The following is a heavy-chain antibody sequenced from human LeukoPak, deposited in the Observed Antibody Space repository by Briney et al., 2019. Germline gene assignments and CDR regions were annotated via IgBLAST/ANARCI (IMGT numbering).Heavy chain of an antibody. V-gene: IGHV1-3*01. CDR3: ARNGSGRGVAGFDY. J-gene: IGHJ4*02. CDR2: INAGNGNT. CDR1: GYTFTSYA. D-gene: IGHD3-10*01. Sequence: ASVKVSCKASGYTFTSYAMHWVRQAPGQRLEWMGWINAGNGNTKYSQKFQGGVTITRDTSASTAYMELSSLRSEDTAVYYCARNGSGRGVAGFDYWGQGTLVTVSS.